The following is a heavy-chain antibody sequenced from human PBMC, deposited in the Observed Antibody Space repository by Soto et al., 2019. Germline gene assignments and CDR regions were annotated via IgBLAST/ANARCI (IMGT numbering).Heavy chain of an antibody. J-gene: IGHJ4*02. CDR3: ASGGLIVGANVLDY. CDR2: IYYSGST. CDR1: GGSISSYY. V-gene: IGHV4-59*01. D-gene: IGHD1-26*01. Sequence: SETLSLTCTVSGGSISSYYWSWIRQPPGKGLEWIGYIYYSGSTNYNPSLKSRVTISVDTSKNQFSLKLSSVTAADTAVYYCASGGLIVGANVLDYWGQGTLVTVSS.